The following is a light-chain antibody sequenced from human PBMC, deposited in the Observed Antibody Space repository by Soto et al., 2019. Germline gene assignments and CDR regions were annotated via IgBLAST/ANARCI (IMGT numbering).Light chain of an antibody. V-gene: IGKV3D-15*01. J-gene: IGKJ1*01. CDR2: GAS. CDR3: QQYNNWPPWT. CDR1: RSLSTN. Sequence: EIVLTQSPGTLSVSPWEIATLSCRASRSLSTNLAWYQQKPGQAPRLLIYGASTRATGIPARFSGSGSGTEFSLTISSLQSEDFAVYYCQQYNNWPPWTFGQGTKVDIK.